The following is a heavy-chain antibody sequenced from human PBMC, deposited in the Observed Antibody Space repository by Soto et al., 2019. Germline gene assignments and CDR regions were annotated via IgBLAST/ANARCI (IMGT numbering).Heavy chain of an antibody. V-gene: IGHV4-31*03. Sequence: QVQLQESGPGLVKPSQTLSLTCTVSGGSINSGGYYWSWIRQHPGKGLEWIGYIYNSGSTYYNPSLKGRITISVDTSKNQFSLKLSSVTAADTAVYYCAREEVAYYGSGSYNWFDPWGQGTLVTVSS. CDR1: GGSINSGGYY. CDR3: AREEVAYYGSGSYNWFDP. J-gene: IGHJ5*02. D-gene: IGHD3-10*01. CDR2: IYNSGST.